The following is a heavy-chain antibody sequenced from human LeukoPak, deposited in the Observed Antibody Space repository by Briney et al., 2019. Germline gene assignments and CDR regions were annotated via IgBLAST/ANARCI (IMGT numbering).Heavy chain of an antibody. Sequence: GGSLRLSCAASGFTFDDYAMHWVRQAPGQGLEWVSLISGDGGSTYYADSVKGRFTISRDNSENSLYLQMSSLRTEDTALYYCAKDHDEQYTYGPFDYWGQGTLVTVSS. CDR1: GFTFDDYA. D-gene: IGHD5-18*01. J-gene: IGHJ4*02. CDR3: AKDHDEQYTYGPFDY. V-gene: IGHV3-43*02. CDR2: ISGDGGST.